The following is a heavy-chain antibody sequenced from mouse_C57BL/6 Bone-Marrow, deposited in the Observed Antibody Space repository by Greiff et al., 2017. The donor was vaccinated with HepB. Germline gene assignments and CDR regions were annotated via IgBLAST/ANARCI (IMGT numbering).Heavy chain of an antibody. Sequence: QVTLKVSGPGILQPSQTLSLTCSFSGFSLSPFGIGVGWIRQPSGKGLVWLAHIWWDDDKYYNPPLKSRLTISKDNSKNQVFLKIANVDTAETATYYCARIGQDYWGQGTTLTVSS. J-gene: IGHJ2*01. CDR1: GFSLSPFGIG. CDR2: IWWDDDK. V-gene: IGHV8-8*01. CDR3: ARIGQDY.